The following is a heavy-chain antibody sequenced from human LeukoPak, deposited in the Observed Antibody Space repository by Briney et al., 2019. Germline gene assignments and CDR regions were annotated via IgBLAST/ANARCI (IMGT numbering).Heavy chain of an antibody. CDR2: MNPNSGNT. CDR1: AYSFTSYD. J-gene: IGHJ6*03. CDR3: ARDTAVGATYYYYYMDV. Sequence: GASVKVSCKASAYSFTSYDINWVRQATGQGLEWMGWMNPNSGNTGYAQKFQGRVTMTRSTSISTAYMELSSLRSEDTAVYYCARDTAVGATYYYYYMDVWGKGTTVTVSS. V-gene: IGHV1-8*01. D-gene: IGHD1-26*01.